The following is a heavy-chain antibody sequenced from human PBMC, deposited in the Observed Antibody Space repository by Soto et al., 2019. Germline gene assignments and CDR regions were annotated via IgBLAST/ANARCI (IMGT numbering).Heavy chain of an antibody. CDR2: IIPIFGTA. V-gene: IGHV1-69*12. Sequence: QVQLVQSGAEVKKPGSSVKVSCKASGGTFSNYAISWVRQAPGQGLEWMGGIIPIFGTANYAQRYLGRVTITADESMTTVYMELSSLRSADTAVYYCAREATVDELYHGFAPWGQGTLVTVSS. D-gene: IGHD4-17*01. CDR1: GGTFSNYA. CDR3: AREATVDELYHGFAP. J-gene: IGHJ5*02.